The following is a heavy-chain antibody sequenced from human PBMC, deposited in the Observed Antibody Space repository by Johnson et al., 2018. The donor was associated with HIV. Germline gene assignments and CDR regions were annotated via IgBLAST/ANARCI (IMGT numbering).Heavy chain of an antibody. CDR1: GFTFSSYW. CDR3: ARDSAAAPRGAFDI. V-gene: IGHV3-7*05. Sequence: VQLVESGGGLVQPGGSLRLSCAASGFTFSSYWMSCVRQAPGKGLEWVANIKQDGSEKYYVDSVKGRFTISRDNAKNSLYLQMNSLRAEDTAVYYCARDSAAAPRGAFDIWGQGTMVTVSS. J-gene: IGHJ3*02. CDR2: IKQDGSEK. D-gene: IGHD6-13*01.